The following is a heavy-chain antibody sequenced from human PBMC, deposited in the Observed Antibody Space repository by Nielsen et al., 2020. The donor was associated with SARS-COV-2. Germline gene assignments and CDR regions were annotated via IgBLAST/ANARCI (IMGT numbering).Heavy chain of an antibody. V-gene: IGHV3-21*01. Sequence: GGTLRLSCAASGFTFSSYSMNWVRQAPGKGLEWVSSISSSSSYIYYADSVKGRFTISRDNAKNSLYLQMNSLRAEDTAVYYCARGVSGWSPYFDYWGQGTLVTVSS. J-gene: IGHJ4*02. CDR1: GFTFSSYS. CDR3: ARGVSGWSPYFDY. CDR2: ISSSSSYI. D-gene: IGHD6-19*01.